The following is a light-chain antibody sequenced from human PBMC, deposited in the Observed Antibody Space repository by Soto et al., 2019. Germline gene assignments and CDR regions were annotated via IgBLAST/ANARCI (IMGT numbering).Light chain of an antibody. V-gene: IGLV2-14*01. Sequence: QSVLTQPASVSGSPGQSITISCTGSSSDIGGKNDVSWYQQHPNKAPKLIIYDVTSRPSGVSNRFSGSKSGNTASLTISGLQAEDEAEYFCFSFTTTSTHVFGTGTKVTVL. CDR1: SSDIGGKND. CDR2: DVT. CDR3: FSFTTTSTHV. J-gene: IGLJ1*01.